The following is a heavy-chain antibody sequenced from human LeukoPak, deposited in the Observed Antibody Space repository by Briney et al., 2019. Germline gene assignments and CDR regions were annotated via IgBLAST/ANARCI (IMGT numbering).Heavy chain of an antibody. J-gene: IGHJ5*02. Sequence: SETPSLTCTVSGGPISSYYWSWIRQPAGKGLEWIGRIYTSGSTNYNPSLKSRVTMSVDTSKNQFSLKLSSVTAADTAVYYCAREGRGRRGYSGYVQAWFDPWGQGTLVTVSS. CDR2: IYTSGST. D-gene: IGHD5-12*01. V-gene: IGHV4-4*07. CDR1: GGPISSYY. CDR3: AREGRGRRGYSGYVQAWFDP.